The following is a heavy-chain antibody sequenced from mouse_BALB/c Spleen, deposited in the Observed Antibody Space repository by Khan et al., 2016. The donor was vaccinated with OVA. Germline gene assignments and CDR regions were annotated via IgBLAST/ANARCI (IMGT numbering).Heavy chain of an antibody. J-gene: IGHJ2*01. CDR1: GYTFTDYI. CDR3: ARSGYGSLGY. CDR2: IYPGSGST. V-gene: IGHV1-77*01. D-gene: IGHD1-1*01. Sequence: QVQLKQSGPVLVKPGASVKMSCKASGYTFTDYIINWVRQRTGQGLEWIGQIYPGSGSTYYNEKFKGKATLTAGKSSNTAYMQLRSLTSEDSAVYFCARSGYGSLGYWGQGTTLTVSS.